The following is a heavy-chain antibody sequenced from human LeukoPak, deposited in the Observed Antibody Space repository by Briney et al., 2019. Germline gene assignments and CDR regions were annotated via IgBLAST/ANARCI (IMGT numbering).Heavy chain of an antibody. CDR3: ARADRYYYDSSGHYDY. CDR1: GGSFSGYY. J-gene: IGHJ4*02. V-gene: IGHV4-34*01. D-gene: IGHD3-22*01. Sequence: SETLSLTCAVYGGSFSGYYWSWIRQPPGKGLEWIGEINHSGSTNYNPSLKSRVTISVDTSKNQFSLKLSSVTAAGTAVYYCARADRYYYDSSGHYDYWGQGTLVTVSS. CDR2: INHSGST.